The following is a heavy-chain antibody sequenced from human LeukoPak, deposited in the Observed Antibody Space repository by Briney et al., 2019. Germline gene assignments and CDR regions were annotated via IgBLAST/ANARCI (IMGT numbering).Heavy chain of an antibody. J-gene: IGHJ4*02. CDR1: GVRLSTDW. CDR2: INQDGNKN. V-gene: IGHV3-7*01. Sequence: PGGSLRLSCAASGVRLSTDWMTWVRQARGRVLEWVANINQDGNKNYYLDSVKGRFTISRDNSKNTLYLQMNSLRAEDTAVYYCARGYTGLYWGQGTLVTVSS. D-gene: IGHD5-24*01. CDR3: ARGYTGLY.